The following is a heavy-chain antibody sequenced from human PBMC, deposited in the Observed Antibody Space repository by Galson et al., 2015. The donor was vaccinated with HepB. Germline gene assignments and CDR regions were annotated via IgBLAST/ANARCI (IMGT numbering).Heavy chain of an antibody. CDR2: ISAYNGNT. V-gene: IGHV1-18*01. Sequence: SVKVSCKASGYTFTSYGIGWVRQAPGQGLEWMGWISAYNGNTNYAQKLQGRVTMTTDTSTSTAYMELRSLRSDDTAVYYCARSMRGITMVRGVIDYWGQGTLVTVSS. CDR3: ARSMRGITMVRGVIDY. D-gene: IGHD3-10*01. J-gene: IGHJ4*02. CDR1: GYTFTSYG.